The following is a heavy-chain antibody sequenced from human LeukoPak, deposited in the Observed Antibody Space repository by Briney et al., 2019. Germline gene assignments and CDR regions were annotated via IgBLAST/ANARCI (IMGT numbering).Heavy chain of an antibody. CDR3: ARGGWFGPWAFDI. V-gene: IGHV4-59*01. D-gene: IGHD3-10*01. J-gene: IGHJ3*02. CDR1: GGSISSYY. CDR2: IYYSGST. Sequence: SETLSLTCAVSGGSISSYYWSWIRQPPGKGLEWIGYIYYSGSTNYNPSLKCRVTISIDTSKNQFSLKLSSVTAADTAVYYCARGGWFGPWAFDIWGQGTMVTVSS.